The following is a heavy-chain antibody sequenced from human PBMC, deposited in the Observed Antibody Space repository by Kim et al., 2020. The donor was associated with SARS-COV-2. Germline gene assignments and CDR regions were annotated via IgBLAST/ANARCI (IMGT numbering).Heavy chain of an antibody. D-gene: IGHD3-22*01. J-gene: IGHJ4*02. V-gene: IGHV4-31*03. CDR2: IYYSGST. Sequence: SETLSLTCTVSGGSISSGGYHWSWIRQHPGKGLEWIGYIYYSGSTYYNPSLKSRVTISVDTSKNQFSLKLSSVTAADTAVYYCARAVTMILFDYWGQGTLVTVSS. CDR1: GGSISSGGYH. CDR3: ARAVTMILFDY.